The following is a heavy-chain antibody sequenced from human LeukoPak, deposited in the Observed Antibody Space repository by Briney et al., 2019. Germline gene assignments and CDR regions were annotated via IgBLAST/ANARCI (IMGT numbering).Heavy chain of an antibody. CDR3: AKGSGSLFLLTYYFDY. CDR1: GFTFSSYA. J-gene: IGHJ4*02. Sequence: GGSLRLSCAASGFTFSSYAMSWVRQAPGKGLEWVSAISGSGGSTYYADSVKGRFTISRDNSKNTLYLQMNSLRAEDTAVYYCAKGSGSLFLLTYYFDYWGQGTLVTVSS. V-gene: IGHV3-23*01. CDR2: ISGSGGST. D-gene: IGHD3-10*01.